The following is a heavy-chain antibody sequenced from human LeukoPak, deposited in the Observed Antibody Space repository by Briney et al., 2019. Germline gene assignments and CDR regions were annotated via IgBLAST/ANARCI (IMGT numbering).Heavy chain of an antibody. CDR1: GFTFSSYA. CDR2: IGGSGGST. Sequence: GGSLRLSCAASGFTFSSYAMTWVRQAPGKGLEWVSSIGGSGGSTYYADSVKGRFTISRDNSKNTLFLQMNALRAEDTAVYYCAKDLYYYAGGSRWSDGFDFWGQGTLVTVSS. CDR3: AKDLYYYAGGSRWSDGFDF. J-gene: IGHJ4*02. V-gene: IGHV3-23*01. D-gene: IGHD3-10*01.